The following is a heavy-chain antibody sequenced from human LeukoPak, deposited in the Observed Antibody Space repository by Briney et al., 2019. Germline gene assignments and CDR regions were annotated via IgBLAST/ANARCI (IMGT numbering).Heavy chain of an antibody. Sequence: SQTLSLTGAGSGGSISSGGYSWSWIRQPPGKGLEWIGYIYHSGSTYYNPSLKTRVTISVDSSKNQFSLKLSSVTAADTAVYYCASSYGDYGFDYWGQGTLVTVTS. J-gene: IGHJ4*02. CDR3: ASSYGDYGFDY. CDR2: IYHSGST. CDR1: GGSISSGGYS. D-gene: IGHD4-17*01. V-gene: IGHV4-30-2*01.